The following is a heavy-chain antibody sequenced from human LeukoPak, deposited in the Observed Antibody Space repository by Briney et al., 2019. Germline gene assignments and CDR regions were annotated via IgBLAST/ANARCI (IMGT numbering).Heavy chain of an antibody. Sequence: GGSLRLSCAASGFTVSSNYMSWVRQAPGKGLEWVSVIYSGGSTYYADSVNGRLTISRDNSRNTLYLQMNSLRVEDTAVYYCARVGLRESGYIDYWGQGTLITVSS. D-gene: IGHD3-16*01. V-gene: IGHV3-53*01. CDR3: ARVGLRESGYIDY. J-gene: IGHJ4*02. CDR2: IYSGGST. CDR1: GFTVSSNY.